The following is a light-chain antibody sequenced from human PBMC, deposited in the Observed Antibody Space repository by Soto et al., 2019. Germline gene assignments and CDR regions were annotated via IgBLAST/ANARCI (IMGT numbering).Light chain of an antibody. J-gene: IGLJ3*02. V-gene: IGLV1-51*02. Sequence: QAVVTQPPSVSAAPGQKVTISCSGSSSNIGNNYVSWYQQLPGTAPKLLIYGNSNRPSGVSNRFSGSKSGNTASLTISGLQPEDEADYYCLSYTSANTRVFGGGTQLTVL. CDR2: GNS. CDR1: SSNIGNNY. CDR3: LSYTSANTRV.